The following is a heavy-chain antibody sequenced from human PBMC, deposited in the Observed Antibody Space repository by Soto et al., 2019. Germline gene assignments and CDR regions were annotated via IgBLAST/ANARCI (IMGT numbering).Heavy chain of an antibody. CDR3: AKGVLGYCTSTSCHAYWFDP. J-gene: IGHJ5*02. V-gene: IGHV3-23*01. Sequence: EVQLLESGGGLVQPGGSLRLPCAASGFTFSSYAMSWVRQAPGKGLEWVSAISGSGDSTYYADSVKGRFTISRDNSKNTLYRQMNSLRAEDTAVYYCAKGVLGYCTSTSCHAYWFDPWGQGTLVTVSS. CDR2: ISGSGDST. D-gene: IGHD2-2*01. CDR1: GFTFSSYA.